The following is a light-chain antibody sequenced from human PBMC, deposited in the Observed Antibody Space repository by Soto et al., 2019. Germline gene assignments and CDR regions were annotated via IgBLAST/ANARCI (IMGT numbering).Light chain of an antibody. CDR3: MQSAQLPLT. J-gene: IGKJ4*01. V-gene: IGKV2D-29*01. Sequence: DVVMTQTPISLSVTPGQPASISCEASQSLLHTDGKTYLYWYLQKTGQPPQILIYEVSNLFSGVPDRFSGSGSGTYFTLKISRGEAEDVGVYYCMQSAQLPLTFGGGTKVEIK. CDR1: QSLLHTDGKTY. CDR2: EVS.